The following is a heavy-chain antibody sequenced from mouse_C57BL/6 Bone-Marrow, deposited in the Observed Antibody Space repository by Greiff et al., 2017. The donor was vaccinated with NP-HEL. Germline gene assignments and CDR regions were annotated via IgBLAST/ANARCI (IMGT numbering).Heavy chain of an antibody. CDR3: TRGYDYDGFAY. J-gene: IGHJ3*01. CDR1: GYTFTSYG. CDR2: IHPNSGST. V-gene: IGHV1-64*01. D-gene: IGHD2-4*01. Sequence: VQLQQPGAELVKPGASVKLSCKASGYTFTSYGMHWVKQRPGQGLEWIGMIHPNSGSTNYNEKFKGKATLTVDKSSSTAYMQLSSLTSEDSAFYYCTRGYDYDGFAYWGQGTLVTVSA.